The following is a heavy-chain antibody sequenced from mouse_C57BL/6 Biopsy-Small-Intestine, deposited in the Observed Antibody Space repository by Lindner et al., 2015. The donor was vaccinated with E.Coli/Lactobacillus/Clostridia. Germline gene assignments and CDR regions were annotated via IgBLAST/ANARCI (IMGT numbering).Heavy chain of an antibody. Sequence: VQLQESGAELVRPGTSVKVSCKASGYAFTNYLIEWVKQRPGQGLEWIGVINPGSGGTNYNEKFKGKATLTADKSSSTAYMQLSSLTSEDSAVYCCARGANWDAFDYWGQGTTLTVSS. CDR1: GYAFTNYL. V-gene: IGHV1-54*01. J-gene: IGHJ2*01. CDR2: INPGSGGT. CDR3: ARGANWDAFDY. D-gene: IGHD4-1*01.